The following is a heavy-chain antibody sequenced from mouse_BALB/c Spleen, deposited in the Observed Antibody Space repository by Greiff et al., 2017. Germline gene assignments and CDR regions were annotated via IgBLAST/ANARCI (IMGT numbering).Heavy chain of an antibody. CDR3: NGGTTTFAY. V-gene: IGHV14-4*02. CDR2: IDPENGDT. J-gene: IGHJ3*01. Sequence: EVQLQQSGAELVRSGASVKLSCTASGFNIKDYYMHWVKQRPEQGLEWIGWIDPENGDTEYAPKFQGKATMTADTSSNTAYLQLSSLTSEDTAVYYCNGGTTTFAYWGQGTLVTVSA. CDR1: GFNIKDYY. D-gene: IGHD1-1*01.